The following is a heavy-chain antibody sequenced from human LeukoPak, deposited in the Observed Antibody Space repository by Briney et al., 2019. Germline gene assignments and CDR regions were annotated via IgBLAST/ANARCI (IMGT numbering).Heavy chain of an antibody. J-gene: IGHJ3*01. Sequence: SGGSPRLPCVASGFTFSTFAMTWVRQAPGKGLEWDSSIGGSGSNPNYADSVRGRFTTSRDNSKNTLYLQMNRLTAEDTAVYYCGRGPNGDYVGAFEFWGQGTLVSVS. CDR2: IGGSGSNP. D-gene: IGHD4-17*01. CDR1: GFTFSTFA. CDR3: GRGPNGDYVGAFEF. V-gene: IGHV3-23*01.